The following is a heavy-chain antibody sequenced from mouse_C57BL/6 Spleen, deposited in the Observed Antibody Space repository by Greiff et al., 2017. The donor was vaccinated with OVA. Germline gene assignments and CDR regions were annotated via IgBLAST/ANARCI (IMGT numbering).Heavy chain of an antibody. CDR1: GYTFTDYC. CDR3: ARWRITTVGATGDFDV. CDR2: IGPGSGST. J-gene: IGHJ1*03. Sequence: QVQLQQPGAELVKPGASVKISCKASGYTFTDYCINWVKQRPGQGLEWIGKIGPGSGSTYYNEKFKGKATLPADKSSSTAYMQLCSLTSEDSAVYFCARWRITTVGATGDFDVWGTGTTVTVSS. D-gene: IGHD1-1*01. V-gene: IGHV1-77*01.